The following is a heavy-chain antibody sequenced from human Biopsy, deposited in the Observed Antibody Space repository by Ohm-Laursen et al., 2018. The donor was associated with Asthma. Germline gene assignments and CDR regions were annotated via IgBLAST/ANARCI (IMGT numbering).Heavy chain of an antibody. J-gene: IGHJ6*02. CDR1: GYTFSSYQ. D-gene: IGHD3-16*01. CDR2: IKHISE. Sequence: ASVKVSCKASGYTFSSYQMHWVRQAPGQGLEWLGMIKHISEYAQKFQGRVTMTRDTSTSTVYMELSSLRSEDTAVYYCARVDAIMISGDFYFYSGFDLWGQGTTVRVSS. CDR3: ARVDAIMISGDFYFYSGFDL. V-gene: IGHV1-46*01.